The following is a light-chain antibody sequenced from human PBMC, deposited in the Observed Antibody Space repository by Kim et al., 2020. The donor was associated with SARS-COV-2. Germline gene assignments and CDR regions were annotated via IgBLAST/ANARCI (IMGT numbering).Light chain of an antibody. Sequence: VSPGQTARITCSGDKLGDKYACWYQQKPGQSPVLVIYQDSKRPSGIPERFSGSNSGNTSTLTISGTQAMDEADYYCQAWDSSTAVFGGGTQLTVL. V-gene: IGLV3-1*01. CDR2: QDS. J-gene: IGLJ2*01. CDR1: KLGDKY. CDR3: QAWDSSTAV.